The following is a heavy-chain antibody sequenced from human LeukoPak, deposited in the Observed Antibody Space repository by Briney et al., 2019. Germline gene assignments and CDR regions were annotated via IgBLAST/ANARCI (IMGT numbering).Heavy chain of an antibody. D-gene: IGHD3-22*01. CDR1: GVAISSYY. Sequence: SETLSLTCTVSGVAISSYYWSWVRQPPGKGLEGIGYIYYSGSTNYNPALKTPVTISVYTSKNQFSLKLTSVTAADTAMYYCARLKYYYDSSGYRAEYFQHWGQGTLVTVSS. J-gene: IGHJ1*01. CDR3: ARLKYYYDSSGYRAEYFQH. V-gene: IGHV4-59*01. CDR2: IYYSGST.